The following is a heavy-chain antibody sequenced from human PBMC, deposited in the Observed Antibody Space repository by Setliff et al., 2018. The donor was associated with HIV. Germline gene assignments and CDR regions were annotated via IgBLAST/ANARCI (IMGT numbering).Heavy chain of an antibody. V-gene: IGHV4-31*03. CDR1: GVSVSSGGDY. CDR2: VYHTATT. CDR3: ARGESTTWDLAEYFQH. Sequence: SETLSLTCTVSGVSVSSGGDYWSWIRQHPGKGLEWIGYVYHTATTYFNPSLKIRITISVETSKNQFSLKLGFVTAADTAVYYCARGESTTWDLAEYFQHWGHSTLVTVSS. J-gene: IGHJ1*01. D-gene: IGHD2-2*01.